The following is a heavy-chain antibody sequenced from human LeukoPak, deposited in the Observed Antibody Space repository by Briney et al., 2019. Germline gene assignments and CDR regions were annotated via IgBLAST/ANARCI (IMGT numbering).Heavy chain of an antibody. CDR2: INHSGSA. V-gene: IGHV4-34*01. Sequence: SETLSLTCAVYGGFFSGSYCTWIRQPPGKGLECIGEINHSGSANYNPSLKSRVTILLDTSKNQFSLNLSSVTAADTAVYYCARRPRGVIIKTWFDSWGQGTLVTVSS. CDR3: ARRPRGVIIKTWFDS. CDR1: GGFFSGSY. D-gene: IGHD3-10*01. J-gene: IGHJ5*01.